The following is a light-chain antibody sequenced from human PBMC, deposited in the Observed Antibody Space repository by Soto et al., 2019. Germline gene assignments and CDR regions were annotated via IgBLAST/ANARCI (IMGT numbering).Light chain of an antibody. CDR2: EAS. CDR3: QQYNAYSWT. Sequence: DIHMTQSPSTLSASVGDRVTITCRASQNINSWLAWYQQKPGKAPKLLIYEASTLETGVPSRFGGSGSGTEFTLTISSLQPDDFATYYCQQYNAYSWTFGQGTKVDIK. CDR1: QNINSW. J-gene: IGKJ1*01. V-gene: IGKV1-5*03.